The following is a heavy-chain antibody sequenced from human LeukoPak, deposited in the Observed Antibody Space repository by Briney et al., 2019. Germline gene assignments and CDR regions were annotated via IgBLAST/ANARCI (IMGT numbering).Heavy chain of an antibody. D-gene: IGHD3-3*01. CDR1: GFTFDDYA. V-gene: IGHV3-9*03. CDR3: AKSLGPPNYDFWSGPDAFDI. Sequence: PGGSLRLSCAASGFTFDDYAMHWVRHAPGKGLEWVSGISWNSGSIGYADSVKGRFTISRDNAKNSLYLQMNSLRAEDMALYYCAKSLGPPNYDFWSGPDAFDIWGQGTMVTVSS. J-gene: IGHJ3*02. CDR2: ISWNSGSI.